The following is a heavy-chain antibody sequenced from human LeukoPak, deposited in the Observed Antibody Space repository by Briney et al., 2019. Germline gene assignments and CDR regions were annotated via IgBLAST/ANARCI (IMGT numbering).Heavy chain of an antibody. Sequence: GGCLRLSCAASGFTFSSYGMHWVRRAGCKGLEGVAVISYDGSNKYYADSVKGRFTISRDNSKNTLYLQMNSLRAEDTAVYYCAKLYADYDYFDYWGQGTLVTVSS. CDR3: AKLYADYDYFDY. D-gene: IGHD4-17*01. J-gene: IGHJ4*02. V-gene: IGHV3-30*18. CDR1: GFTFSSYG. CDR2: ISYDGSNK.